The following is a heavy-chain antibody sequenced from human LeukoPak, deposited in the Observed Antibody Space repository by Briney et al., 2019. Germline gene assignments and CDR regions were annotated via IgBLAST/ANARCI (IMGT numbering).Heavy chain of an antibody. V-gene: IGHV4-59*01. CDR2: IYDSGGT. Sequence: SETLSLTCTVSGGSISTYYWSWIRQPPGKGLEWIGYIYDSGGTNDSPSLKSRVTISVDTSKNQFSLRLNSVTAADTAVYYCARGPMVRGVHYFDYWGQGTLVTVSS. CDR1: GGSISTYY. CDR3: ARGPMVRGVHYFDY. D-gene: IGHD3-10*01. J-gene: IGHJ4*02.